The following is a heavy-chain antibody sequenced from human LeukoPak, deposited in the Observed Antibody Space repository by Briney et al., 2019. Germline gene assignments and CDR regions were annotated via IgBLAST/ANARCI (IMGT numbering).Heavy chain of an antibody. CDR1: GYTLTELS. CDR3: ATALSGSFGY. CDR2: FDPEDGET. V-gene: IGHV1-24*01. Sequence: GASVKVSCMVSGYTLTELSMHWVRPAPGKGLEWMGGFDPEDGETIYAQKFQGRVTMTEDTSTDTAYMELSNLRSEDTAVYYCATALSGSFGYWGQGTLVTVSS. J-gene: IGHJ4*02. D-gene: IGHD3-10*01.